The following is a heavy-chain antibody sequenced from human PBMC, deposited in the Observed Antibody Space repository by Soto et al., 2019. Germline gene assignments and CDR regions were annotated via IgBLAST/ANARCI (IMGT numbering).Heavy chain of an antibody. Sequence: QVQLVESGGGVVQPGRSLRLSCAASGFTFSSYAMHWVRQAPGKGLEWVAVISYDGSNKYYADSVKGRFTISRDNSKNTLYLQMNSLRAEDTAVYYCAREGSYDFWSPHWFDPWGQGTPVTVSS. V-gene: IGHV3-30-3*01. CDR3: AREGSYDFWSPHWFDP. D-gene: IGHD3-3*01. J-gene: IGHJ5*02. CDR1: GFTFSSYA. CDR2: ISYDGSNK.